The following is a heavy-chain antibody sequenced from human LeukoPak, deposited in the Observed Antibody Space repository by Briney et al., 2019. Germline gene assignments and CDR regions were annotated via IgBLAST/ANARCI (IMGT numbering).Heavy chain of an antibody. D-gene: IGHD2-21*02. J-gene: IGHJ6*02. Sequence: LPGGSLRLSCAASGFTFSSYGMHWVRQAPGKGLEWVAVIWYDGSNKYYADSVKGRFTISRDNSKNTLYLQMNSLRAEDTAVYYCARELYCGGDCYSRLFYYYYGMDVWGQGTTVTVSS. CDR3: ARELYCGGDCYSRLFYYYYGMDV. CDR1: GFTFSSYG. CDR2: IWYDGSNK. V-gene: IGHV3-33*08.